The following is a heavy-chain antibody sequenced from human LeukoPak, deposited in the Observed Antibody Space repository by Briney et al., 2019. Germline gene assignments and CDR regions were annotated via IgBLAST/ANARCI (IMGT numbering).Heavy chain of an antibody. V-gene: IGHV4-34*01. J-gene: IGHJ5*02. D-gene: IGHD6-19*01. CDR3: ARARGYSSGWYLAP. Sequence: SETLALTCAVHGGSFSGYYWSWIRQPPGKGLEWIGEINHSGSTNYNPSLKSRVTISVDTSKNQCSLKLSSVTAADTAVYYCARARGYSSGWYLAPWGQGTLVTVSS. CDR1: GGSFSGYY. CDR2: INHSGST.